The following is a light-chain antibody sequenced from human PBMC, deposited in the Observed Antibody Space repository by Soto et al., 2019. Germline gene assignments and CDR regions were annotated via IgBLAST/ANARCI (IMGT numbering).Light chain of an antibody. Sequence: DIQLTQSPSFLSASVGDRVTITCRASQGISSYLAWYQQKPGKAPKLLIYAASTLQSVVPSRFSGSGSGTEFTLTISSLQPEDFATYYCQQLNSYPYTFGQGNKLEIK. CDR1: QGISSY. J-gene: IGKJ2*01. CDR3: QQLNSYPYT. CDR2: AAS. V-gene: IGKV1-9*01.